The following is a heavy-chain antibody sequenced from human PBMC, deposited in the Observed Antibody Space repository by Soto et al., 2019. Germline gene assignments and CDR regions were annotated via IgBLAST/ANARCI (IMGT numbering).Heavy chain of an antibody. D-gene: IGHD3-22*01. Sequence: SETLSLTCSVSGGSFSGYYWSWIRRPPGKGLEWIGYIYYSGSTNYTPSLKSRVTISVDTSKNQFSLKLSSLTAADTAVYYCARVDYDRRGYYRTWIPILDSWGQGXLVTVPS. CDR2: IYYSGST. V-gene: IGHV4-59*01. CDR1: GGSFSGYY. CDR3: ARVDYDRRGYYRTWIPILDS. J-gene: IGHJ4*02.